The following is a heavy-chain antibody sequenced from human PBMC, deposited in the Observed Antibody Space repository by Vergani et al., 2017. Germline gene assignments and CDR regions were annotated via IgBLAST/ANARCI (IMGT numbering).Heavy chain of an antibody. CDR1: GFSFPGYA. J-gene: IGHJ4*02. D-gene: IGHD6-13*01. Sequence: EVQLLESGGGLVQPGGSLRLSCEASGFSFPGYAMSWVRQAPGKGLEWVSSVSGSSSYIYYADSLKGRFTISRDNAKNSLYLQMNSLRVEDTAVYYCAREGGSSSDVYDFWGQGTLVTVSS. CDR2: VSGSSSYI. V-gene: IGHV3-21*01. CDR3: AREGGSSSDVYDF.